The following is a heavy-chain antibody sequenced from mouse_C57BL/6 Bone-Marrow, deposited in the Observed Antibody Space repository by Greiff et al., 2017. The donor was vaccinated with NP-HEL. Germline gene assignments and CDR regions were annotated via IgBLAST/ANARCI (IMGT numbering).Heavy chain of an antibody. CDR2: ISNLAYSI. Sequence: EVQLVESGGGLVQPGGSLKLSCAASGFTFSDYGMAWVRQAPRKGPEWVAFISNLAYSIYYADTVTGRFTISRENAKNTLYLEMSSLRSEDTAMYYCARQGLRRGYYAMDYWGQGTSVTVSS. D-gene: IGHD2-2*01. CDR1: GFTFSDYG. J-gene: IGHJ4*01. CDR3: ARQGLRRGYYAMDY. V-gene: IGHV5-15*01.